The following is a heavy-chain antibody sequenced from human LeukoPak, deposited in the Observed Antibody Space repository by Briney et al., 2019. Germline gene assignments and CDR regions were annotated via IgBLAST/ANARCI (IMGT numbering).Heavy chain of an antibody. CDR3: ARDRSLRYFDWLFPDAFDI. Sequence: SETLSLTCAVYGGSFSGYYWSWIRQPPGKGLEWIGEINHSGSTNYNPSLKSRVTISVDTSKNQFSLKLSSVTAADAAVYYCARDRSLRYFDWLFPDAFDIRGQGTMVTVSS. CDR1: GGSFSGYY. CDR2: INHSGST. D-gene: IGHD3-9*01. J-gene: IGHJ3*02. V-gene: IGHV4-34*01.